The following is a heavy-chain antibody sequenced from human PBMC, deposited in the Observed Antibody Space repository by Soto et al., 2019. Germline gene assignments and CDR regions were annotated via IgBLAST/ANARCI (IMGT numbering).Heavy chain of an antibody. CDR3: AREGKDVFSSSSSRHYYFDY. D-gene: IGHD6-6*01. CDR2: ISYDGSNK. Sequence: QVQLVESGGGVVQPGRSLRLSCAASGFTFSSYAMHWVRQAPGKGLEWVAVISYDGSNKYYADSVKGRFTISRDNSKNTLYLQMNSLRAEDTAVYYCAREGKDVFSSSSSRHYYFDYWGQGTLVTVSS. CDR1: GFTFSSYA. V-gene: IGHV3-30-3*01. J-gene: IGHJ4*02.